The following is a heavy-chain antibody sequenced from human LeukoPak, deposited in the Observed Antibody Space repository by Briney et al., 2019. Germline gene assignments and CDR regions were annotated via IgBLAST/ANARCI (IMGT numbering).Heavy chain of an antibody. V-gene: IGHV3-30*04. J-gene: IGHJ4*02. CDR1: GFTFSTYA. Sequence: PGRSLRLSCAASGFTFSTYAMHWVRQAPGKGLEWVTFISYDGSNKFYADSVKGRFTISRDNSKNTLSLQMNSLRAEDTAVYYCARDAPRLGDSLDYWGQGTLVTVSS. CDR2: ISYDGSNK. CDR3: ARDAPRLGDSLDY. D-gene: IGHD3-16*01.